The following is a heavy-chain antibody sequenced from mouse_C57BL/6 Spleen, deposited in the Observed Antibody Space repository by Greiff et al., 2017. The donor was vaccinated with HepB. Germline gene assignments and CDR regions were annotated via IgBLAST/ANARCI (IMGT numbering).Heavy chain of an antibody. J-gene: IGHJ4*01. CDR2: IWGVGST. V-gene: IGHV2-6*01. Sequence: QVQLQQSGPGLVAPSQCLSITCTVSGFSLTSYGVDWVRQSPGKGLEWLGVIWGVGSTNYNSALKSRLRISTDNSKSQVFFKMNSLQTDDPSMYYCARERGRGDAMDYWGQGTSVTVSA. CDR1: GFSLTSYG. D-gene: IGHD3-1*01. CDR3: ARERGRGDAMDY.